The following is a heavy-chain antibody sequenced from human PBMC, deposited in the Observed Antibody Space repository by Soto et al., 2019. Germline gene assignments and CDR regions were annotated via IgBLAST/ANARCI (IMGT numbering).Heavy chain of an antibody. CDR1: GFTFDDYA. Sequence: PGVSLRLSCAASGFTFDDYAMHWVRQAPGKGLEWVSGISWSSGSIGYADSVKGRFTISRDNAKNSLYLQMNSLRAEDTALYYCAKDLGDFWSGYLSQWVYYYYRMDVWGQGSTVTVSS. CDR3: AKDLGDFWSGYLSQWVYYYYRMDV. CDR2: ISWSSGSI. J-gene: IGHJ6*02. D-gene: IGHD3-3*01. V-gene: IGHV3-9*01.